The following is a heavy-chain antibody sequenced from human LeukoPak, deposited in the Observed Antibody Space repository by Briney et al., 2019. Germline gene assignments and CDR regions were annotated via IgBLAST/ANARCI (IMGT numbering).Heavy chain of an antibody. CDR3: ARDSVFQQLDMDV. CDR2: IYTSGST. Sequence: PSQTLSLTCTVSGGSISSGSYYWNWIRQPAGKGLEWIGRIYTSGSTNYNPSLKSRVTISVDTSKNHFSLKLSSVTAADTAVYYCARDSVFQQLDMDVWGKGTTVTVSS. D-gene: IGHD6-13*01. V-gene: IGHV4-61*02. CDR1: GGSISSGSYY. J-gene: IGHJ6*03.